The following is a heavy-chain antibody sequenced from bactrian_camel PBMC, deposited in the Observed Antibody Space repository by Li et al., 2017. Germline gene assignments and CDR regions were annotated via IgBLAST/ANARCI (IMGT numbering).Heavy chain of an antibody. J-gene: IGHJ4*01. CDR2: HYVNPRGT. CDR1: GYTFTTDC. D-gene: IGHD6*01. V-gene: IGHV3S6*01. Sequence: HVQLVESGGGSVQAGGSLRLSCAASGYTFTTDCVGWFRQGPGQEREGVAVHYVNPRGTFYADSMKGRFAVSRDNDKNTVYLQMNSLKPEDTAMYYCASDLHRSGTAVISATKGQGTQVTVS.